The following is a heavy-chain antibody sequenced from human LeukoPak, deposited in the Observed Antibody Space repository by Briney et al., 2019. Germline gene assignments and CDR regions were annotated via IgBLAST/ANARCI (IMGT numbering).Heavy chain of an antibody. CDR3: AREGYDILTGYPMFDY. J-gene: IGHJ4*02. CDR2: INPSGGST. D-gene: IGHD3-9*01. V-gene: IGHV1-46*01. Sequence: GASVRVSCKASGYSFTINYMHWGRQAPGQGGEWMGIINPSGGSTTYAQKFQGRVTITRDTSTSTDYTALSSLRSDDTAVYYCAREGYDILTGYPMFDYWGQGTLVTVSS. CDR1: GYSFTINY.